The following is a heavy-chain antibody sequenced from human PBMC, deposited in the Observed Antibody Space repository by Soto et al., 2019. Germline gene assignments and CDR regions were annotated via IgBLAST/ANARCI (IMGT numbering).Heavy chain of an antibody. Sequence: GGCPGLSCSARDFTFSKSGVNWVRQAPGKGLEWVGRIKSKTDGGTTDYAAPVKGRFTISRDDSKNTLYLQMNSLKTEDTAVYYCTTGGYYYDSSGYYPLWGQGTMVTVSS. V-gene: IGHV3-15*07. CDR2: IKSKTDGGTT. CDR1: DFTFSKSG. D-gene: IGHD3-22*01. CDR3: TTGGYYYDSSGYYPL. J-gene: IGHJ3*01.